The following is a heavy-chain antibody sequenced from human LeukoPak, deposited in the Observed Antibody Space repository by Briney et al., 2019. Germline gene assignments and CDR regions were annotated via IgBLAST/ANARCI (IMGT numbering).Heavy chain of an antibody. CDR2: ISWNSGSI. D-gene: IGHD3-10*01. V-gene: IGHV3-9*01. Sequence: LRLSCAASGFTFDDYAMHWVRQAPGKGLEWVSGISWNSGSIGYADSVKGRFTISRDNAKNSLYLQMNSLRAEDTALYYCAKAIYGSGSYYSQYYFDYWGQGTLVTVSS. CDR1: GFTFDDYA. J-gene: IGHJ4*02. CDR3: AKAIYGSGSYYSQYYFDY.